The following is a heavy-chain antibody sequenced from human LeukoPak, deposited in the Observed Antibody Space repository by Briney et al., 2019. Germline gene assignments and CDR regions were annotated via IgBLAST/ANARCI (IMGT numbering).Heavy chain of an antibody. CDR2: ISPNSGGT. V-gene: IGHV1-2*02. Sequence: ASVKVSCKASGFTFSGYYMHWVRQAPGQGLEWMAWISPNSGGTNYVQKFQGRVTVTRDTSISTDYMEISGLTSDDTALYYCARVPAAGTGPDYWGQGTLVTVSS. CDR3: ARVPAAGTGPDY. D-gene: IGHD6-13*01. CDR1: GFTFSGYY. J-gene: IGHJ4*02.